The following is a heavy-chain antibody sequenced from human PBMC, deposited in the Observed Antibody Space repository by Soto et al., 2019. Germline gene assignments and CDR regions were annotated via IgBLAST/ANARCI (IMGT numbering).Heavy chain of an antibody. CDR2: IIPIFGTP. CDR3: AREYRSSSGRFDN. V-gene: IGHV1-69*13. CDR1: GGSFSSYA. D-gene: IGHD6-6*01. Sequence: SVKVSCKASGGSFSSYAISWVRQAPGRGLEWMGGIIPIFGTPAYAQKFQGRVTITADESTSTAYMELSSLRSEDTAVYYCAREYRSSSGRFDNWGQGTLVTVSS. J-gene: IGHJ4*02.